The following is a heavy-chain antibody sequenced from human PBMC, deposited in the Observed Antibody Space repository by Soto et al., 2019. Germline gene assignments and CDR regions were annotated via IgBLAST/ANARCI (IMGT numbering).Heavy chain of an antibody. V-gene: IGHV1-18*01. Sequence: QVQLVQSGAEVKKPGASVKVSCKASGYTFTSHGISWVRQAPGQGLEWMAWITPSNGDTNYAQKHLGRVTVTTDTFTSTAYMELRSLRSEDTAVYFCGRMVRGSNIDYYYYMDVWGKGTTVTVSS. D-gene: IGHD3-10*01. CDR1: GYTFTSHG. J-gene: IGHJ6*03. CDR2: ITPSNGDT. CDR3: GRMVRGSNIDYYYYMDV.